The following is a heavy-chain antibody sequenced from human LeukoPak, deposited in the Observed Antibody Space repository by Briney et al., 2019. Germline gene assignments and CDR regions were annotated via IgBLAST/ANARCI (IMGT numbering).Heavy chain of an antibody. CDR2: IIPTFGTA. J-gene: IGHJ4*02. D-gene: IGHD1-26*01. CDR1: GGTFSSYA. V-gene: IGHV1-69*05. Sequence: SVKVSCKASGGTFSSYAISWVRQAPGQGLEWMGRIIPTFGTANYAQKFQGRVTITTDESTSTAYMELSSLRSEDTAVYYCARDQFEIVGATSTHFDYWGQGTLVTVSS. CDR3: ARDQFEIVGATSTHFDY.